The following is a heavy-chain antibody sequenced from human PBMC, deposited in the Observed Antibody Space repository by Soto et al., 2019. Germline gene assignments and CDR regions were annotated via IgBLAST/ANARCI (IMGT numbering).Heavy chain of an antibody. CDR3: ARDSIGYCEDTTCYYFDC. CDR1: GYTFTGYY. J-gene: IGHJ4*02. D-gene: IGHD2-2*01. V-gene: IGHV1-2*02. CDR2: INPKDGAT. Sequence: GASVKVSCKGSGYTFTGYYVNWVRQAPGQGLEWMGWINPKDGATKYAEKFEGRMLLTRDTSIDTAYMELTRLSFDDTAVYYCARDSIGYCEDTTCYYFDCWGQGTLVTVSS.